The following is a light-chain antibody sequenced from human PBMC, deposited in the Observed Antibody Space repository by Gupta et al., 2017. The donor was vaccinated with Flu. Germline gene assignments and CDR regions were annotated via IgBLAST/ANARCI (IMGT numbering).Light chain of an antibody. CDR2: GNS. Sequence: QSVLTQPPSVSGAPGQRVPIPCTGSSSNIGAGYDVHWYQQLPGTAPKLLIYGNSNRPSGVPDRFSGSKSGTSASLAITGLQAEDEADYYCQSYDSSLSGGVVFGGGTKLTVL. CDR1: SSNIGAGYD. V-gene: IGLV1-40*01. J-gene: IGLJ2*01. CDR3: QSYDSSLSGGVV.